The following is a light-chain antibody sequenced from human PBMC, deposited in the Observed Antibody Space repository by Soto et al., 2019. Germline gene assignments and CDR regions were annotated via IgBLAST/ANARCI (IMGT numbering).Light chain of an antibody. V-gene: IGLV2-11*01. CDR1: ISDVGGYNY. Sequence: QSVLTQPRSVSGSPGQSVTISCTGTISDVGGYNYVSWYQHHPGKAPKLMIYDVSERPSGVPDRFSGSKSGNTASLTISGLQAEDEADYYCCSYAGSYTFYVFGIGTKLTVL. CDR3: CSYAGSYTFYV. J-gene: IGLJ1*01. CDR2: DVS.